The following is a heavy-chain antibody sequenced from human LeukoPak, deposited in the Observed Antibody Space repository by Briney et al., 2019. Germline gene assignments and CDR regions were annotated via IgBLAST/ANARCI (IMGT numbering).Heavy chain of an antibody. Sequence: ASVKVSCKASGYTFTGYYMHWVRQAPGQGLEWMGWINPNSGGTNYAQKFQGRVTMTRDTSISTAYMELSRLRSDDTAVYYCARHYYDSSGPGAFDIWGQGTMVTVSS. D-gene: IGHD3-22*01. CDR2: INPNSGGT. J-gene: IGHJ3*02. CDR3: ARHYYDSSGPGAFDI. CDR1: GYTFTGYY. V-gene: IGHV1-2*02.